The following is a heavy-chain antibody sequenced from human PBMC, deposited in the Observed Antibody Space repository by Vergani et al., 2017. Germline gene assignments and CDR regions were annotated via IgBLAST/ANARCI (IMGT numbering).Heavy chain of an antibody. V-gene: IGHV4-59*01. J-gene: IGHJ6*03. D-gene: IGHD6-6*01. Sequence: QVQLQESGPGLVKPSETLSLTCTVSGGSISSYYWSWIRQPPGKGLEWIGYIYYSGSTNYNPSLKSRVTISVDTSKNQFSLKLSSVTAADTAVYYWARDLRAARPRLSNYYYYMDVWGKGTTVTVSS. CDR1: GGSISSYY. CDR3: ARDLRAARPRLSNYYYYMDV. CDR2: IYYSGST.